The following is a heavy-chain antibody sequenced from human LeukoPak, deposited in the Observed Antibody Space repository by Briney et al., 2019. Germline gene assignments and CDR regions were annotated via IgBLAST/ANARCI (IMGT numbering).Heavy chain of an antibody. Sequence: QPGGSLRLSCAASGFTFSSYAMSWVRQAPGKGLEWVAVIWYDGSNKYYADSVKGRFTISRNNSKNTLYLQMNSLRAEDTAVYYCARGRGTTVTTVGWFDPWGQGTLVTVSS. CDR2: IWYDGSNK. CDR3: ARGRGTTVTTVGWFDP. J-gene: IGHJ5*02. V-gene: IGHV3-33*08. D-gene: IGHD4-17*01. CDR1: GFTFSSYA.